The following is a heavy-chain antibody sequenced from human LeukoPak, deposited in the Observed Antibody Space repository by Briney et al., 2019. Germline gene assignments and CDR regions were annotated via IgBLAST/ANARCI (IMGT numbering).Heavy chain of an antibody. CDR1: GYTFTSYF. V-gene: IGHV1-46*01. CDR2: INPRGGNT. D-gene: IGHD2-8*01. J-gene: IGHJ4*02. CDR3: AKGYCTNGVCYVDFDY. Sequence: GASVKVSCKASGYTFTSYFMYWVRQAPGQGLEWMGLINPRGGNTRYAQKFQGRVTMTRDTSISTAYMELSRLRSDDTAVYYCAKGYCTNGVCYVDFDYWGQGTLVTVSS.